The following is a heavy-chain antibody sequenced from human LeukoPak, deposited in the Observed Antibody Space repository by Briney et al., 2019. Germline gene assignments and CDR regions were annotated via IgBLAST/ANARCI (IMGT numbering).Heavy chain of an antibody. J-gene: IGHJ4*02. Sequence: PGGSLRLSCAASGFTFDDYAMHWVRQAPGKGLEWVSGISWNSGSIGYADSVKGRFTISSDNAKNSLYLQMTSLRAEDTALYYCAKAWEPHIVGANFDYWGQGTLVTVSS. CDR3: AKAWEPHIVGANFDY. V-gene: IGHV3-9*01. CDR2: ISWNSGSI. D-gene: IGHD1-26*01. CDR1: GFTFDDYA.